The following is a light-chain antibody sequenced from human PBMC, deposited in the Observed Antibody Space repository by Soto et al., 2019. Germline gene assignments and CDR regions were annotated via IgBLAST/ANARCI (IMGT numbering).Light chain of an antibody. Sequence: EIVLTQSPGTLSLSPGERATLSCRASQSVGSTYLAWYQHRPGQAPRLLIYGASTRATGIPDRFSGSGSGTDFTLTISSLQSEDFAVYYCQQYNNWWTFGQGTKVDIK. V-gene: IGKV3-20*01. CDR1: QSVGSTY. CDR3: QQYNNWWT. J-gene: IGKJ1*01. CDR2: GAS.